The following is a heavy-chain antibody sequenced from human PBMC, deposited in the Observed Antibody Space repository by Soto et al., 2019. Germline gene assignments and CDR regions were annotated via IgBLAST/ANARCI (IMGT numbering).Heavy chain of an antibody. J-gene: IGHJ4*02. Sequence: GASVKVSCKASGYTFTSYYMHWVRQAPGQGLEWMGIINPSGGSTSYAQKFQGRVTMTRDTSTSTVYMELSSLRSEHSAVYYCAREYLGYFDYWGQGTPVTVSS. CDR2: INPSGGST. CDR3: AREYLGYFDY. CDR1: GYTFTSYY. V-gene: IGHV1-46*01. D-gene: IGHD2-2*02.